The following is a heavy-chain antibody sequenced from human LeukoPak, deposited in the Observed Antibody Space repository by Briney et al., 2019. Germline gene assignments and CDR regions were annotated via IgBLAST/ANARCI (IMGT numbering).Heavy chain of an antibody. D-gene: IGHD6-6*01. Sequence: SETLSLTCAVYGGSFSGYYWSWIRQPPGKGLEWIGYIYYSGSTNYNPSLKSRVTISVDTSKNQFSLKLSSVTAADTAVYYCARDLDAGSSSGWFDPWGQGTLVTVSS. CDR2: IYYSGST. V-gene: IGHV4-59*01. J-gene: IGHJ5*02. CDR1: GGSFSGYY. CDR3: ARDLDAGSSSGWFDP.